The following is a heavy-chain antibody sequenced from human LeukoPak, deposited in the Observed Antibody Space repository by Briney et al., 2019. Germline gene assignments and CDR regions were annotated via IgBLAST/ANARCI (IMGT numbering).Heavy chain of an antibody. CDR2: INHSGST. Sequence: SETLSLTCAVYGGPFSGYYWSWIRQPPGKGLEWIGEINHSGSTNYNPSLKSRVTISVDTSKNQFSLKLSSVTAADTAVYYCAREGRWLQLRDAFDIWGQGTMVTVSS. D-gene: IGHD5-24*01. J-gene: IGHJ3*02. CDR3: AREGRWLQLRDAFDI. CDR1: GGPFSGYY. V-gene: IGHV4-34*01.